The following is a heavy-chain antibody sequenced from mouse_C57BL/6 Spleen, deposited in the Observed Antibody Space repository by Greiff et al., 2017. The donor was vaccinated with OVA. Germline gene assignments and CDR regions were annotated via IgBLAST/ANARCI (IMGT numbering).Heavy chain of an antibody. Sequence: EVKLMESGAELVRPGASVKLSCTASGFNIKDDYMHWVKQRPEQGLEWIGWIDPENGDTEYASKFQGKATITADTSSNTAYLQLSSLTSEDTAVYYCTTDYYGSSHFAYWGQGTLVTVSA. CDR2: IDPENGDT. D-gene: IGHD1-1*01. CDR3: TTDYYGSSHFAY. CDR1: GFNIKDDY. J-gene: IGHJ3*01. V-gene: IGHV14-4*01.